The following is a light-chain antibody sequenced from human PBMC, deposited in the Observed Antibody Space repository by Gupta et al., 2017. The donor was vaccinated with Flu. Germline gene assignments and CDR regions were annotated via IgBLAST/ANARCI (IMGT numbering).Light chain of an antibody. J-gene: IGKJ4*01. V-gene: IGKV1-39*01. CDR3: QQSAETPLS. Sequence: GDRVTITCRASQSIANYLSWYQQKPGKAPKLLIFGALNLQNGVPSRFGGGGSGTDFTLTISSLQREDFATYYCQQSAETPLSFGGGTRVEIK. CDR1: QSIANY. CDR2: GAL.